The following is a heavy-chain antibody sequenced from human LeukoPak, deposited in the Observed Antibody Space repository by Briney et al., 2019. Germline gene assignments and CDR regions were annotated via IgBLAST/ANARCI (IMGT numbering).Heavy chain of an antibody. J-gene: IGHJ4*02. CDR1: GGSISSCY. CDR3: ARLLEGRGPTWAFGY. V-gene: IGHV4-59*08. Sequence: PSETLSLTCTVSGGSISSCYWSWIRQPPGKGLEWIGYIYYSGSTNYNPSLKSRVTISVDTSKNQFSLKLSSVTAADTAVYYCARLLEGRGPTWAFGYWGQGTLVTVSS. D-gene: IGHD1-1*01. CDR2: IYYSGST.